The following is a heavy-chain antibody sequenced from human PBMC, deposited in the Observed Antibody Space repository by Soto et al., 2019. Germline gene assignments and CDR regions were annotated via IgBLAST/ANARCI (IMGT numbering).Heavy chain of an antibody. V-gene: IGHV1-18*01. CDR3: ASGRGYCTATIPHYFDY. CDR2: ISAYNGNT. Sequence: ASVKVSCKASGYTFTSYGISWVRQAPGQGLEWMGWISAYNGNTNYAQKLQGRVTMTTDTSTSTAYMELRSLRSDDTAVYYCASGRGYCTATIPHYFDYWGQGALVTVSS. CDR1: GYTFTSYG. D-gene: IGHD5-12*01. J-gene: IGHJ4*02.